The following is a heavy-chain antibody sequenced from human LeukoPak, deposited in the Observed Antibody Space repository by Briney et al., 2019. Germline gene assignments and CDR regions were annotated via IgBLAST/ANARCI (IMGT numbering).Heavy chain of an antibody. Sequence: SETLSLTCTVSGGSISSGSYYWGWIRQPPGKGLEWIGGIHDSGSTYYNPSLKSRVTISVDTSKNQFSLKLSSVTAADTAVYYCARLNPVDIVVVPAASEFDPWGQGTLVTVSS. V-gene: IGHV4-39*07. CDR3: ARLNPVDIVVVPAASEFDP. D-gene: IGHD2-2*03. CDR2: IHDSGST. J-gene: IGHJ5*02. CDR1: GGSISSGSYY.